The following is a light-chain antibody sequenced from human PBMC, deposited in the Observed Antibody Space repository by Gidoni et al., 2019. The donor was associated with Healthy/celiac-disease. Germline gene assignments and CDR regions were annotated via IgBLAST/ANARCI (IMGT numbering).Light chain of an antibody. CDR2: DAS. J-gene: IGKJ4*01. CDR1: QSVSSY. V-gene: IGKV3-11*01. CDR3: QQRSNWPKLT. Sequence: EIVLTQSPATLSLSPGERATLPCRASQSVSSYLAWYQQKPGQAPRLLIYDASNRATGIPARFSGSGSGTDCTLTISSLGPEDFAVYYCQQRSNWPKLTFGGGTKVEIK.